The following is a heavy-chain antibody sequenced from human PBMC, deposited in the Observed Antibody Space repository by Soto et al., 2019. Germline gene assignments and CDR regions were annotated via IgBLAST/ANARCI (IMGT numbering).Heavy chain of an antibody. D-gene: IGHD2-2*01. CDR3: VKDVYCSSTSCSDY. CDR1: GFTFSSYA. V-gene: IGHV3-23*01. CDR2: ISYSGGST. Sequence: GGTLRLSCAASGFTFSSYAMSWVRQAPGKGLEWVSAISYSGGSTYYADSVTGRLTISRDNSKNTLYLQMNSLRAEDTAVYYCVKDVYCSSTSCSDYWGQGTLVTVSS. J-gene: IGHJ4*02.